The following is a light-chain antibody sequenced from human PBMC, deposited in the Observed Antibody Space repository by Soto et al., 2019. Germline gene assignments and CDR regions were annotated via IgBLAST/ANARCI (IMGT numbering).Light chain of an antibody. Sequence: EIVLTQSPGTLSLSPGERATLSCRASQSVSNSYLAWYQQKPGQAPRLVIYGASSRATGIPDRFSGSGSGTDFTLTISRLESEDFAVYYCQQYSRSPPTFGQGTKVDIK. CDR3: QQYSRSPPT. CDR1: QSVSNSY. J-gene: IGKJ1*01. V-gene: IGKV3-20*01. CDR2: GAS.